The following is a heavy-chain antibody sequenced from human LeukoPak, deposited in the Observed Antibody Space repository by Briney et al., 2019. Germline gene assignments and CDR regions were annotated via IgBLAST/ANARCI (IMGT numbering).Heavy chain of an antibody. J-gene: IGHJ4*02. CDR1: GFTFTNHA. CDR3: AGNFGDHVRGLDY. Sequence: GGSLRLSCAASGFTFTNHAMSWVRQAPGKGLEWISVMSGSGGNTYYANSVKGRFTISRDNSKNTLYLQMNSLRVEDTAVYYCAGNFGDHVRGLDYWGQGTLVTVSS. D-gene: IGHD4-17*01. CDR2: MSGSGGNT. V-gene: IGHV3-23*01.